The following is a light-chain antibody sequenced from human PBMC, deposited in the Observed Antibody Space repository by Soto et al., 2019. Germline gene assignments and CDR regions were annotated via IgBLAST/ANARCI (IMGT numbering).Light chain of an antibody. V-gene: IGKV3-11*01. CDR2: DAS. CDR1: QSIRSY. Sequence: EIVLTQSPATLSLSPGERATLSCRASQSIRSYLAWYQQKRGQPPRLLIYDASNRATGIPARFSGSGSGTDFTLTVSSLEPEDFAVYYCQQRYNWPRTFGQGTRVEIK. CDR3: QQRYNWPRT. J-gene: IGKJ1*01.